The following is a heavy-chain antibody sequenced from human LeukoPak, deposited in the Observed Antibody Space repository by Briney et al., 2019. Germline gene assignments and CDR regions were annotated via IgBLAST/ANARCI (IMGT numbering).Heavy chain of an antibody. CDR3: AREVFWSGNNWFDP. CDR2: INPNSGGT. D-gene: IGHD3-3*01. J-gene: IGHJ5*02. CDR1: GYTFTGYY. Sequence: GASVKVSCKASGYTFTGYYMHWVRQAPGQGLEWMGWINPNSGGTNYAQKFQGRVTMTRDTSISTAYMELSRLRSDDTAVYYCAREVFWSGNNWFDPWGQGTRVTVSS. V-gene: IGHV1-2*02.